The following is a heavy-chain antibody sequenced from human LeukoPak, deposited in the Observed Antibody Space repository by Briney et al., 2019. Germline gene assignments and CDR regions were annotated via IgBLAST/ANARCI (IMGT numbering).Heavy chain of an antibody. Sequence: GGSLRLSCAASGFTFSSYGMHWVRQAPGKGLEWVSVIHTDGSTYASDSVKGRFTISRDNSKNTLFLQMNSLRAEDTAVYYCARDRPYGGKGDFDYWAREHWSPSPQ. CDR3: ARDRPYGGKGDFDY. J-gene: IGHJ4*02. CDR1: GFTFSSYG. CDR2: IHTDGST. D-gene: IGHD4-23*01. V-gene: IGHV3-66*01.